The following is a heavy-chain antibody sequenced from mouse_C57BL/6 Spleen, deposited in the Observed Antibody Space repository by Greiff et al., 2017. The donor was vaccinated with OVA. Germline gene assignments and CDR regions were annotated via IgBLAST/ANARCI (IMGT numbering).Heavy chain of an antibody. CDR2: IYPGDGDT. D-gene: IGHD1-1*01. J-gene: IGHJ1*03. CDR1: GYAFSSSW. CDR3: ARARYYYGSSHWYFDV. V-gene: IGHV1-82*01. Sequence: VQLQQSGPELVKPGASVKISCKASGYAFSSSWVNGVKQRPGKGLEGIGRIYPGDGDTNYNGKLKGKATLTANKFSSTAYIQLSSLSSEDSAVYFCARARYYYGSSHWYFDVWGTGTTVTVSS.